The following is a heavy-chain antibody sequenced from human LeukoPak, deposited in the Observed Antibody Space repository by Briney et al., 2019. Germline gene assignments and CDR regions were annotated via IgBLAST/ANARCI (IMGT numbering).Heavy chain of an antibody. CDR2: ISSSSSYI. CDR3: ARGFGYSGYDPLDY. J-gene: IGHJ4*02. Sequence: GGSLRLSCAASGFTFSSYSMNWVRQAPGKGLEWVSSISSSSSYIYYADPVKGRFTISRDNAKNSLYLQMNSLRAEDTAVYYCARGFGYSGYDPLDYWGQGTLVTVSS. V-gene: IGHV3-21*01. D-gene: IGHD5-12*01. CDR1: GFTFSSYS.